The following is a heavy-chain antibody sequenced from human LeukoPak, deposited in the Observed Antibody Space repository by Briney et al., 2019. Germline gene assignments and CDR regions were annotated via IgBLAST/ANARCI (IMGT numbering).Heavy chain of an antibody. J-gene: IGHJ5*02. CDR1: GGSISSSNW. CDR3: ARGHITMVRGVIIGWFDP. V-gene: IGHV4-4*02. Sequence: SGTLSLTCAVSGGSISSSNWWSWVRQPPGKGLEWIGEIHHSGSTNYNPSLKSRVTISVDKSKNQFSLKLSSVTAADTAVYYCARGHITMVRGVIIGWFDPWGQGTLVTVSS. CDR2: IHHSGST. D-gene: IGHD3-10*01.